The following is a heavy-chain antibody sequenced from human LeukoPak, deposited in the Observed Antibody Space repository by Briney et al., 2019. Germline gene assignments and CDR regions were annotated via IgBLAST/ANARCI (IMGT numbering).Heavy chain of an antibody. D-gene: IGHD1-1*01. J-gene: IGHJ3*02. CDR1: GGTFSSYT. V-gene: IGHV1-69*02. Sequence: ASVKVSCKAPGGTFSSYTISWVRQAPGQGLEWMGRIIPILGIANYAQKFQGRVTITADKSTSTAYMELSSLRSEDTAVYYCARGVALERGAFDIWGQGTMVTVSS. CDR3: ARGVALERGAFDI. CDR2: IIPILGIA.